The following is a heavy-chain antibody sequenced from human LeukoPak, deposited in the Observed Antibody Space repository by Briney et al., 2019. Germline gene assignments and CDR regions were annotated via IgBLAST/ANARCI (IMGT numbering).Heavy chain of an antibody. J-gene: IGHJ3*02. V-gene: IGHV3-23*01. CDR2: ISGSGDNT. CDR1: GFTFSSYA. D-gene: IGHD6-19*01. Sequence: GGSLRLSCAASGFTFSSYAMSWARQVPGKGLEWVSVISGSGDNTYYADSVKGRFTISRDNSKNMLYLQMNSLRAEDTAVYYCAKVGAVAGAFDIWGQGTMVTVSS. CDR3: AKVGAVAGAFDI.